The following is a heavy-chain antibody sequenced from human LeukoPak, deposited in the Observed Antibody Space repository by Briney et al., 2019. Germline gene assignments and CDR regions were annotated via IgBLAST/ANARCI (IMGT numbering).Heavy chain of an antibody. D-gene: IGHD1-26*01. V-gene: IGHV4-61*02. CDR1: GGFIRSGSHL. CDR2: IYVGGST. J-gene: IGHJ2*01. CDR3: TNLREEYFDI. Sequence: SETLSLSCAFCGGFIRSGSHLWRWVPQPAREGPEWIGRIYVGGSTKYNPSLKSRVTISIDTSKNQFSLKLSSVTAADTAVYYCTNLREEYFDIWGRGTLVTVSS.